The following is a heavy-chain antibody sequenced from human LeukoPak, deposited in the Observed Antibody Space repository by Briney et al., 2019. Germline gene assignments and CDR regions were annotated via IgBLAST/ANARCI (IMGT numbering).Heavy chain of an antibody. V-gene: IGHV3-64D*06. D-gene: IGHD2-15*01. CDR3: VKDLIGYCSCGSCDY. CDR1: GXTFSSYA. CDR2: VSSYGGST. Sequence: GGTLRLSCSASGXTFSSYAVHWVRQAPAKGLESVSAVSSYGGSTYYADSVKGRFTISRDNSKNTLYLQMSRLIAEDTAVYYCVKDLIGYCSCGSCDYWGQGTLVTVSS. J-gene: IGHJ4*02.